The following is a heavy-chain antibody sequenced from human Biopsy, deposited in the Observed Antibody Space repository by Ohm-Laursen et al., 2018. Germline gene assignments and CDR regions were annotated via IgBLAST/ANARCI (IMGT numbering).Heavy chain of an antibody. D-gene: IGHD5/OR15-5a*01. Sequence: SLGLSCSASGFTFRTYGMHWVRLAPGKGLEWVAVISYDQITKHYADSVRGRFTISRDNSKNTLYLQVNSLRAEDTAVYYCAKDLSVYYYYGIDVWGQGTTVTVSS. V-gene: IGHV3-30*18. CDR2: ISYDQITK. J-gene: IGHJ6*02. CDR3: AKDLSVYYYYGIDV. CDR1: GFTFRTYG.